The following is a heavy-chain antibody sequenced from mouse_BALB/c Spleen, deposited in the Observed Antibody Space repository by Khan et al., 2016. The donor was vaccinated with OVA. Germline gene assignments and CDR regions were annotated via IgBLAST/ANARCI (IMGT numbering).Heavy chain of an antibody. CDR3: ARDYGSLYWYFDV. D-gene: IGHD1-1*01. J-gene: IGHJ1*01. CDR1: GISITSGNYR. V-gene: IGHV3-5*02. Sequence: EVQLQESGPGLVKPSQTVSLTCTVTGISITSGNYRWSWIRQFPGNKLEWIGNIYYSGTVTYNPSLTSRTTITRDTSKNQFFLEMNSLTAEDTATYYGARDYGSLYWYFDVWDAGTTVTVSS. CDR2: IYYSGTV.